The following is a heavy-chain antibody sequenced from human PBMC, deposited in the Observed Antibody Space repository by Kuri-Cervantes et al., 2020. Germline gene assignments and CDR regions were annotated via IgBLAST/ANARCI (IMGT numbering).Heavy chain of an antibody. Sequence: GESLKISCAASGFTFSNYAMSWVRQAPGEGLEWVSGITGSGGSTYYADSVKGRFTISRDNSKNTLYLQMNSLRAEDTAVYYCAKDYGSGSYLSDYWGQGTLVTVSS. CDR1: GFTFSNYA. CDR2: ITGSGGST. J-gene: IGHJ4*02. CDR3: AKDYGSGSYLSDY. D-gene: IGHD3-10*01. V-gene: IGHV3-23*01.